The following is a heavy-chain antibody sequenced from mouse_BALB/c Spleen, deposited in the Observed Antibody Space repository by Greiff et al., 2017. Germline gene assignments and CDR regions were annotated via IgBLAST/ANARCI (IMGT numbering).Heavy chain of an antibody. CDR3: AREDYDDAMDY. CDR2: INPGSGGT. CDR1: GYAFTNYL. Sequence: VQLQQSGAELVRPGTSVKVSCKASGYAFTNYLIEWVKQRPGQGLEWIGVINPGSGGTNYNEKFKGKATLTADKSSSTAYMQLSSLTSDDSAVYFCAREDYDDAMDYWGQGTSVTVSS. J-gene: IGHJ4*01. V-gene: IGHV1-54*01. D-gene: IGHD2-4*01.